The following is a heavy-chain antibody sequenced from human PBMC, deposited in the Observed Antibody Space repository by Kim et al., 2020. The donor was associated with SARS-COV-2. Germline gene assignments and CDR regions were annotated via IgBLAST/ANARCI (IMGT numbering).Heavy chain of an antibody. CDR1: GGTFSSYA. CDR2: IIPISGTA. V-gene: IGHV1-69*13. J-gene: IGHJ6*02. Sequence: SVKVSCKASGGTFSSYAISWVRQAPGQGLEWMGGIIPISGTANYAQKFQGRVTITADESTSTAYMELSSLRSEDTAVYYCARDRLRREPKPYQLLSPWYYYYYYGMDVWGQGTTVTVSS. D-gene: IGHD2-2*01. CDR3: ARDRLRREPKPYQLLSPWYYYYYYGMDV.